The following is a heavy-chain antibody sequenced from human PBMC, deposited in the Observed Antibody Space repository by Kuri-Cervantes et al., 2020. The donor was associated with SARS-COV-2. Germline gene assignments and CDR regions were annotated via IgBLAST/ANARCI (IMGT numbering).Heavy chain of an antibody. J-gene: IGHJ5*02. CDR3: ARALQGGFDP. CDR2: TYHSGRT. D-gene: IGHD4-11*01. Sequence: SQTLSLLCSVSGFPIISRTSSWSWPRQPPGKGLEWIGSTYHSGRTYYNPSLKSRVTISVDTSKNQFSLNLSSVTAADTAVYYCARALQGGFDPWGQGTLVTVSS. V-gene: IGHV4-38-2*02. CDR1: GFPIISRTSS.